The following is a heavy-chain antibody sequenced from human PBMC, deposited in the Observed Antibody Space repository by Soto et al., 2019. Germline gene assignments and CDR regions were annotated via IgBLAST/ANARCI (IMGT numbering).Heavy chain of an antibody. CDR2: IYYSGST. V-gene: IGHV4-39*02. CDR1: GGSISSSSYY. CDR3: ARESRAVVTATNWFDP. J-gene: IGHJ5*02. D-gene: IGHD2-21*02. Sequence: QLQLQESGPGLVKPSETLSLTCTVSGGSISSSSYYWGWIRQPPGKGLEWIGSIYYSGSTYYNPSLKSRVTISVDTSKNQFSLKLSSVTAADTAVYYCARESRAVVTATNWFDPWGQGTLVTVSS.